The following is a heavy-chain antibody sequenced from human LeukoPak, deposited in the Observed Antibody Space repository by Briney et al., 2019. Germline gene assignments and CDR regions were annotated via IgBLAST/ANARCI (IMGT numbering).Heavy chain of an antibody. J-gene: IGHJ4*02. CDR3: ARVGNSSSWYFDY. CDR1: GGSFSGYY. V-gene: IGHV4-34*01. Sequence: SETLSLTCAVYGGSFSGYYWSWIRQPPGKGLEWIGEINHSGSTNYNPSLKSRVTISVDTSKNQFSLKLSSVTAADTAVYYCARVGNSSSWYFDYWGQGTLVTVSS. D-gene: IGHD6-13*01. CDR2: INHSGST.